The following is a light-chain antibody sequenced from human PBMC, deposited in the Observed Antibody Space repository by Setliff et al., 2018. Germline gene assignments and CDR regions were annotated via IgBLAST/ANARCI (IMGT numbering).Light chain of an antibody. J-gene: IGLJ1*01. CDR2: DVN. CDR3: SSYTSSSTYV. CDR1: SSDVGSYDL. Sequence: QSVLTQPASVSGSPGQSITISCSGTSSDVGSYDLVSWYQQHPGTAPKLIISDVNNRPSGVSNRFSGSKAGNTASLTISGLQADDEADYYCSSYTSSSTYVFGTGTKVTVL. V-gene: IGLV2-14*01.